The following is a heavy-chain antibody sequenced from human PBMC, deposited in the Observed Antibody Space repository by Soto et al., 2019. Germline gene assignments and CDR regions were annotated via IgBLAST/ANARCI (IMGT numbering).Heavy chain of an antibody. CDR1: GGTFTSYA. Sequence: ASVKVSCKASGGTFTSYAISWVRQAPGQGLEWMGGIISIFGTANYAQKFQGRVTITTDESTSTAYMELSSLRSEDTAVYYCARGFTMVRGVIGWFDHWGQGTLVTVSS. CDR3: ARGFTMVRGVIGWFDH. D-gene: IGHD3-10*01. V-gene: IGHV1-69*05. CDR2: IISIFGTA. J-gene: IGHJ5*02.